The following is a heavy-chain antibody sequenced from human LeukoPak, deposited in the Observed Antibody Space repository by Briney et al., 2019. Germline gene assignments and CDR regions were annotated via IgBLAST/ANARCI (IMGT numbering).Heavy chain of an antibody. J-gene: IGHJ6*03. D-gene: IGHD2-2*01. CDR3: ARLGYCSSTSCLAYYYYMDV. CDR1: GFNFSNYA. CDR2: ISGSGGS. V-gene: IGHV3-23*01. Sequence: GGSLRLSCAASGFNFSNYAMAWVRQAPGKGLDWVSVISGSGGSYSTDSVKGRFTISRDNAKNSLYLQMNSLRAEDTALYHCARLGYCSSTSCLAYYYYMDVWGKGTTVTVSS.